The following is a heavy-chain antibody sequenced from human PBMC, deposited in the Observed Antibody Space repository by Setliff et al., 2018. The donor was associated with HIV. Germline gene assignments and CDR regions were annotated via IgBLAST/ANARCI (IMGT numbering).Heavy chain of an antibody. V-gene: IGHV4-31*03. D-gene: IGHD6-19*01. J-gene: IGHJ4*02. Sequence: SETLSLTCTVSGGSISSGGYYWSWIRQHPGKGLEWIGYIYYSGSTYYNPSLKSRVTISVDTSKNQFSLKLSSVTAADTAVYCCAGQIAVAGLLDYWGQGTLVTVSS. CDR2: IYYSGST. CDR1: GGSISSGGYY. CDR3: AGQIAVAGLLDY.